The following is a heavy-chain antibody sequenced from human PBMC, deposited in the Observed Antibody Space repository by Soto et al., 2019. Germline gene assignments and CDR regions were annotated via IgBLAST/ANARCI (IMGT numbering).Heavy chain of an antibody. CDR3: ARGAPNIVVVPAAMRRGWFDP. D-gene: IGHD2-2*01. J-gene: IGHJ5*02. CDR2: INHSGST. Sequence: QPPGKGLEWIGEINHSGSTNYNPSLKSRVTISVDTSKNQFSLKLSSVTAADTAVYYCARGAPNIVVVPAAMRRGWFDPWGQGTLVTVSS. V-gene: IGHV4-34*01.